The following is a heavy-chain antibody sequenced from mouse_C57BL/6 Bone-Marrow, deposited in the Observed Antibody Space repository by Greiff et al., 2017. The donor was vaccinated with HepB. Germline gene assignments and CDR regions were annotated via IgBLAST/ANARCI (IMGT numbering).Heavy chain of an antibody. CDR3: ARIPYYYGSSLYYFDY. CDR1: GYTFTSYW. J-gene: IGHJ2*01. Sequence: QVQLQQPGAELVKPGASVKLSCKASGYTFTSYWMHWVKQRPGQGLEWIGMIHPNSGSTNYNEKFKSKATLTVDKSSSTAYMQLSSLTSEDSAVYYCARIPYYYGSSLYYFDYWGQGTTLTVSS. CDR2: IHPNSGST. V-gene: IGHV1-64*01. D-gene: IGHD1-1*01.